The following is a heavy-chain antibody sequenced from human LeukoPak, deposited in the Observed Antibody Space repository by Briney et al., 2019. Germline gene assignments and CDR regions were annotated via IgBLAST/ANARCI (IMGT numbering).Heavy chain of an antibody. CDR1: GYTFDIYN. D-gene: IGHD4-11*01. CDR3: ARGGIRDSNNVNYLYMDV. Sequence: GASVKVSCKASGYTFDIYNVYWVRQATGKGLEWMGWMNPRTGSAGYAQKFQDRVNMTRNTFITTAYMELTSLRAEDTAVYFCARGGIRDSNNVNYLYMDVWGKGTTVIVSS. V-gene: IGHV1-8*01. J-gene: IGHJ6*04. CDR2: MNPRTGSA.